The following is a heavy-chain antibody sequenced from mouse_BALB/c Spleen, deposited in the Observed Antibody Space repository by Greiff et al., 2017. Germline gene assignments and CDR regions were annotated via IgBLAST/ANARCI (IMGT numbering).Heavy chain of an antibody. Sequence: EVQVVESGGGLVQPGGSLKLSCAASGFTFSSYGMSWVRQTPDKRLELVATINSNGGSTYYPDSVKGRFTISSDNAKNTLYLQMSSLKSEDTAMYYCAREALYHNGSSYYAMDYWGQGTSVTDSS. CDR1: GFTFSSYG. CDR2: INSNGGST. D-gene: IGHD1-1*01. CDR3: AREALYHNGSSYYAMDY. J-gene: IGHJ4*01. V-gene: IGHV5-6-3*01.